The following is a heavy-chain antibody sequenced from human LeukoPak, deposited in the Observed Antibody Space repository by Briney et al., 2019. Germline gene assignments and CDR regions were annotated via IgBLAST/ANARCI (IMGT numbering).Heavy chain of an antibody. CDR2: INHSGST. CDR1: GGSFSGYY. CDR3: ARGPTVDYDILIGYYRFDN. V-gene: IGHV4-34*01. Sequence: SETLSLTCAVYGGSFSGYYWSWIRQPPGEGLEWIGEINHSGSTNYIPSLKSRVTISLDTSKNQFSLKLSSVTAADTAVYYCARGPTVDYDILIGYYRFDNWGQGTLVTVSS. D-gene: IGHD3-9*01. J-gene: IGHJ4*02.